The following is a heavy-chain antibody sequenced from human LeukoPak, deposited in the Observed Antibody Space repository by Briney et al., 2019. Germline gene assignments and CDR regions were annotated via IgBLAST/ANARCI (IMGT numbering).Heavy chain of an antibody. D-gene: IGHD6-19*01. CDR2: ISPYNGNT. J-gene: IGHJ5*02. V-gene: IGHV1-18*01. Sequence: ASVKVSCKASGYIFTSYGISWVRQAPGQGLEWMGWISPYNGNTNYAQKFQDRVTMTTDTSTSTAYMELRSLRSDDTTVYYCARDHASPYSSGWYIGYNWFDPWGQGTLVTVSS. CDR1: GYIFTSYG. CDR3: ARDHASPYSSGWYIGYNWFDP.